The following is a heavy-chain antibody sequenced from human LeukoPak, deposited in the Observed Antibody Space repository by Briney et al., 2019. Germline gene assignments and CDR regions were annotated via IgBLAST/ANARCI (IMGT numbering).Heavy chain of an antibody. CDR3: AREALNWSDP. V-gene: IGHV4-59*01. CDR1: GGSISSYY. CDR2: IYYSGST. Sequence: SETLSLTCTVSGGSISSYYWSWIRQPPGKGLEWIGYIYYSGSTNYNPSLKSRATISVDTSKNQFSLKLSSVTAADTAVYYCAREALNWSDPWGQGTLVTVSS. J-gene: IGHJ5*02.